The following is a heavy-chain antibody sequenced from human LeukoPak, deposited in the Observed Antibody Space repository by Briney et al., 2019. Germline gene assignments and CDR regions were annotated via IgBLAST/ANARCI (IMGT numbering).Heavy chain of an antibody. D-gene: IGHD3-3*01. CDR3: ARDSERITIFGVVLNNWFDP. V-gene: IGHV1-18*01. CDR1: GYTFTSYG. J-gene: IGHJ5*02. Sequence: ASVKVSCKASGYTFTSYGIRWVRQAPGQELEWMGWISAYNGNTNYAQKLQGRVTMTTDTSTSTAYMELRSLRSDDTAVYYCARDSERITIFGVVLNNWFDPWGQGSLVTVSS. CDR2: ISAYNGNT.